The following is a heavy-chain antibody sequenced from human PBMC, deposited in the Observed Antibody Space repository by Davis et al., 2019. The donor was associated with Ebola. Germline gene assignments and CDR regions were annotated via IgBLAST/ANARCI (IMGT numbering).Heavy chain of an antibody. V-gene: IGHV4-34*01. CDR3: ARGLYPWELDY. D-gene: IGHD1-1*01. CDR1: GGSFSGYY. Sequence: SETLSLTCAVYGGSFSGYYWSWIRQPPGKGLEWIGYIYYSGSTYYNPSLKSRVTISVDTSMHQVSLRLTSVTAADTAVYYCARGLYPWELDYWGQGTLVTVSS. J-gene: IGHJ4*02. CDR2: IYYSGST.